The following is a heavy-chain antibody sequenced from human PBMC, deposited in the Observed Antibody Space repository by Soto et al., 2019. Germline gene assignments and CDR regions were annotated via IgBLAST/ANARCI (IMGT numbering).Heavy chain of an antibody. CDR3: ARDYYKYYDSSGYYRSPAY. CDR1: GFTLSSYS. CDR2: ISSSSSTI. J-gene: IGHJ4*02. D-gene: IGHD3-22*01. Sequence: GGSLRLSCAASGFTLSSYSMNWVRQAPGKGLEWVSYISSSSSTIYYADSVKGRFTISRDNSRNTLFLQMNSLRAEDTAVYYCARDYYKYYDSSGYYRSPAYWGQGTLVTVSS. V-gene: IGHV3-48*01.